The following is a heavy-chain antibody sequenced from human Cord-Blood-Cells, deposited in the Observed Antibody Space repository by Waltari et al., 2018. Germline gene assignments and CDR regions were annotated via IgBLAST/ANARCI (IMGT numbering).Heavy chain of an antibody. Sequence: QVQLVQSGAEVKKPGSSVKVSCKASGGTFSSYAISWVRQAPRQGLEWMGGIIPIFGTANYAQKFQGRVTITADESTSTAYMELSSLRSEDTAVYYCARVRRRYYGSGSPFDPWGQGTLVTVSS. D-gene: IGHD3-10*01. CDR1: GGTFSSYA. J-gene: IGHJ5*02. CDR3: ARVRRRYYGSGSPFDP. CDR2: IIPIFGTA. V-gene: IGHV1-69*01.